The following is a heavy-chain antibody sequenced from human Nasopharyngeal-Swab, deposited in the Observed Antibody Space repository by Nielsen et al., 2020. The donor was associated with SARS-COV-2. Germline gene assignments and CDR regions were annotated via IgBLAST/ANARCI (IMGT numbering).Heavy chain of an antibody. V-gene: IGHV1-69*13. Sequence: SVKVAWKAYGDAFRRCSISWGRQAPGQGREWMGGIIPAFGTPTYAQDSAQDLQGRVTISADESTSTAYMELSSLRSEDTAVYYCARGKGTSYYYYYGMDVWGQGTTVTVSS. D-gene: IGHD1/OR15-1a*01. J-gene: IGHJ6*02. CDR2: IIPAFGTP. CDR1: GDAFRRCS. CDR3: ARGKGTSYYYYYGMDV.